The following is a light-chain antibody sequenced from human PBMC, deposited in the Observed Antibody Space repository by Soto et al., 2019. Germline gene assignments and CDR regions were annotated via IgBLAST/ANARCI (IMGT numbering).Light chain of an antibody. Sequence: DIVMTQSPDSLAVSLGERATINCKSSQSILYSSNNKNHLAWYQQKAGQPPKLLIYWASTRESGVPGRFSGSGSGTDFTLTISSLQAEDVAVYYCQQYYTSPWTFGQGTKVDIK. CDR1: QSILYSSNNKNH. CDR3: QQYYTSPWT. J-gene: IGKJ1*01. CDR2: WAS. V-gene: IGKV4-1*01.